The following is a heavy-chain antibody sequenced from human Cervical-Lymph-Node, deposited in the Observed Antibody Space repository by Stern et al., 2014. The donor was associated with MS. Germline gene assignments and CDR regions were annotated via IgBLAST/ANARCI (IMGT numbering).Heavy chain of an antibody. J-gene: IGHJ4*02. CDR2: AWYDGSTA. CDR1: GFTFSSYG. D-gene: IGHD5-24*01. Sequence: QVQLVQSGGGVVQPGTSLRLSCAASGFTFSSYGMHWVRQAPGKGLEWVALAWYDGSTAYYTNSVKGRFTISRDNSKNTLSLQMNSLTAEDTAVYYCARGHIPYAYNYLFGYWGQGTLVTVSS. CDR3: ARGHIPYAYNYLFGY. V-gene: IGHV3-33*01.